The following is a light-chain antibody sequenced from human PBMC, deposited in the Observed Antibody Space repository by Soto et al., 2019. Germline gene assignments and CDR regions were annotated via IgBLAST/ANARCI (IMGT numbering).Light chain of an antibody. CDR2: GAS. V-gene: IGKV3-20*01. Sequence: EIVLTQSPGTLSLPPGGRATLSCRASQIVSATYLAWYQQRPDRAPRLLIYGASTRAPGIPDRFSGSGSGTDFPLTISRLQPEDFAVYYCQLYGSSPMYTFGQGTKLE. J-gene: IGKJ2*01. CDR3: QLYGSSPMYT. CDR1: QIVSATY.